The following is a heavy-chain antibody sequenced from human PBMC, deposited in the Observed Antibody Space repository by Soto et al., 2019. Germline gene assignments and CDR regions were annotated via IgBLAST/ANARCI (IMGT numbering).Heavy chain of an antibody. D-gene: IGHD2-2*01. CDR2: ISHSGST. Sequence: SETLSLTCTVSGGSISSYYWSWIRQPPGKGLEWIGYISHSGSTNYNPSLKSRVTISVDTSKNQFSLKLSSVTAADTAVYYFARSTIVVVPAAMSTSSGWFDPWGQGTLVTVSS. CDR1: GGSISSYY. V-gene: IGHV4-59*01. J-gene: IGHJ5*02. CDR3: ARSTIVVVPAAMSTSSGWFDP.